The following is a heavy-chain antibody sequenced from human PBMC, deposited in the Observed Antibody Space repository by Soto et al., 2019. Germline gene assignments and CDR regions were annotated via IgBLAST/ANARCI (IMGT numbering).Heavy chain of an antibody. D-gene: IGHD3-22*01. Sequence: PGESLKISCKGSGYSFTSYWISWVRQRPGKGLEWMGRIDPSDSYTYYSPSFQGHVPISADKSISTAYLQWSSLKASDTAMYYCARLRGVYYYDSSGYYAIYYYYGMDVWGQGTTVTVSS. J-gene: IGHJ6*02. V-gene: IGHV5-10-1*01. CDR2: IDPSDSYT. CDR3: ARLRGVYYYDSSGYYAIYYYYGMDV. CDR1: GYSFTSYW.